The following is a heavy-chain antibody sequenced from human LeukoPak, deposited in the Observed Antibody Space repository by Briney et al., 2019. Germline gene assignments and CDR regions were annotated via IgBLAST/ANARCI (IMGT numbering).Heavy chain of an antibody. CDR1: GGSISSSSYY. V-gene: IGHV4-39*07. CDR3: ARDRDSSGSPSDAFDI. D-gene: IGHD3-22*01. Sequence: SETLSLTCTVSGGSISSSSYYWGWIRQPPGKGLEWIGSIYYSGSTYYNPSLKSRGTISVDTSKNQFSLKLSSVTAADTAVYYCARDRDSSGSPSDAFDIWGQGTMVTVSS. CDR2: IYYSGST. J-gene: IGHJ3*02.